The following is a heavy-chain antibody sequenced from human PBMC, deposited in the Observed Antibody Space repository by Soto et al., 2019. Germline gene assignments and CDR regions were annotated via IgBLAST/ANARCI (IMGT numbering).Heavy chain of an antibody. J-gene: IGHJ6*02. CDR3: ARERTTGPAWARNFHYYGLDV. CDR1: GDSISNYY. CDR2: ILYSGST. D-gene: IGHD1-7*01. Sequence: QVGLQESGPGLVKPSETLSLTCTVSGDSISNYYWTWVRQSPGKGLEWIGYILYSGSTNYNPSLKSRVAMSVDTSKNQFFLKLTSVSAADTAVYYCARERTTGPAWARNFHYYGLDVWGRGTTVIVS. V-gene: IGHV4-59*12.